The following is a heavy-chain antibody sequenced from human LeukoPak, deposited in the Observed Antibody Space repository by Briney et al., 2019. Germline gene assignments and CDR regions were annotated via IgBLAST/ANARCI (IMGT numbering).Heavy chain of an antibody. J-gene: IGHJ4*02. CDR3: ASMDRWGRRDY. CDR1: GFTFDDYT. V-gene: IGHV3-43*01. D-gene: IGHD2-2*03. CDR2: ISWDGGST. Sequence: GGSLRLSCAASGFTFDDYTMHWVRQAPGKGLEWVSLISWDGGSTYYADSVKGRFTISRDNSKNSLYLQMNSLRTEDTALYYCASMDRWGRRDYWGQGTLVTVSS.